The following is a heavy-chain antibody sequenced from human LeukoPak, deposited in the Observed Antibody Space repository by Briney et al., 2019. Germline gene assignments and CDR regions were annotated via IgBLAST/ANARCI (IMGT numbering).Heavy chain of an antibody. V-gene: IGHV4-31*03. CDR2: IYYSGST. Sequence: PSETLSLTCTVSGGSISSGGYYWSWIRQHPGQGLEWIGYIYYSGSTYYNPSLKSRVTISVDTSKNQFSLKLSSVTAADTAVYYCARGAATPGAFDIWGQGTMVTVSS. CDR1: GGSISSGGYY. D-gene: IGHD2-15*01. J-gene: IGHJ3*02. CDR3: ARGAATPGAFDI.